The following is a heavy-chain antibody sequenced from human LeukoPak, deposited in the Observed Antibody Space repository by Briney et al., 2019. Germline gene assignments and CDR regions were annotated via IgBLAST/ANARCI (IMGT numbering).Heavy chain of an antibody. CDR2: IYHSGST. J-gene: IGHJ4*02. CDR1: GGSISSGGYY. Sequence: PSQTLSLTWTVSGGSISSGGYYWSWIRQPPGKGLEWIGYIYHSGSTYYNPSLKSRVTISVDRSKNQFSLKLSSVTAADTAVYYCAREVIAAADYYFDYWGQGTLVTVSS. V-gene: IGHV4-30-2*01. CDR3: AREVIAAADYYFDY. D-gene: IGHD6-13*01.